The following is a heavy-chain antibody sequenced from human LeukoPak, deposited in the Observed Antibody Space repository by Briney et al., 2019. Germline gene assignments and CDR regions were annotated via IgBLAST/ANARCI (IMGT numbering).Heavy chain of an antibody. Sequence: GGSLRLSCAVSGFTFSNYAMTWVRQAPGKGLEWVSTIYGSGDGTYYADSVKGRFTISRDNSKNTLYVQMNSLRAEDTAVYYCAKGHAPSGGYADYWGQGTLVTVSS. D-gene: IGHD1-26*01. V-gene: IGHV3-23*01. CDR3: AKGHAPSGGYADY. CDR1: GFTFSNYA. CDR2: IYGSGDGT. J-gene: IGHJ4*02.